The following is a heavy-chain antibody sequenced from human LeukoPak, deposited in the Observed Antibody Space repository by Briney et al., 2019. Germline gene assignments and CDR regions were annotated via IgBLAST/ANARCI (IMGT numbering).Heavy chain of an antibody. CDR1: GGSFSGYY. CDR3: ARTTGKDSSAYDY. Sequence: SETLSLTCAVYGGSFSGYYWSWIRQPPGKGLEWIGEINHSGSTNYNPSLKSRVTISVDTSKNQFSLKLSSVTAADTAVYYCARTTGKDSSAYDYWGQGTLVTVSS. V-gene: IGHV4-34*01. J-gene: IGHJ4*02. D-gene: IGHD3-22*01. CDR2: INHSGST.